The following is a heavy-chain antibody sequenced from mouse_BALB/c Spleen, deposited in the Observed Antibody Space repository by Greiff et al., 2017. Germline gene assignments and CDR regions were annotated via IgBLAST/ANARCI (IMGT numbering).Heavy chain of an antibody. D-gene: IGHD2-2*01. J-gene: IGHJ4*01. CDR3: ASLYGSYYAMDY. CDR2: ISYSGST. V-gene: IGHV3-8*02. Sequence: EVKVEESGPSLVKPSQTLSLTCSVTGDSITSGYWNWIRKFPGNKLEYMGYISYSGSTYYNPSLKSRISITRDTSKNQYYLQLNSVTTEDTATYYCASLYGSYYAMDYWGQGTSVTVSS. CDR1: GDSITSGY.